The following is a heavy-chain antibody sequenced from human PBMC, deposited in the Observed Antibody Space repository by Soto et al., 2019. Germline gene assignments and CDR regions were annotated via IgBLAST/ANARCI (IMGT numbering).Heavy chain of an antibody. CDR3: AKVAPLAPLGDCSSTSCLGWFDP. Sequence: VQLLESGGGLVQPGGSLRLSCAASGFTFSTYAMTWVRQAPGKGLRWVSAITGSGDSTYYPDSVKGRFTISRDNSKNTLYLQMNSLRAEDTAVYYCAKVAPLAPLGDCSSTSCLGWFDPWGQGTLVTVSS. D-gene: IGHD2-2*01. V-gene: IGHV3-23*01. CDR2: ITGSGDST. J-gene: IGHJ5*02. CDR1: GFTFSTYA.